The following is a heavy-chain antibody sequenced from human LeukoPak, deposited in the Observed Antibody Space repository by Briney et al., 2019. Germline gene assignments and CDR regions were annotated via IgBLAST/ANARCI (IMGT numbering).Heavy chain of an antibody. CDR2: IYYSGST. CDR3: ARDLAAAGTRWFDP. CDR1: GGSISSYY. J-gene: IGHJ5*02. D-gene: IGHD6-13*01. Sequence: PSETLSLTCTVSGGSISSYYWSWIRQPPGKGLEWIGYIYYSGSTNYNPSLKSRVTISVDTSKNQFSLKLSSVTAADTAVYYCARDLAAAGTRWFDPWGQGTLVTVPS. V-gene: IGHV4-59*01.